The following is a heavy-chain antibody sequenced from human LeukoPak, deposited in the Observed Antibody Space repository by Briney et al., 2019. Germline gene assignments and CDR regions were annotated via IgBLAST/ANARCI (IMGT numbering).Heavy chain of an antibody. CDR1: GFTFSSYW. D-gene: IGHD3-22*01. V-gene: IGHV3-74*01. Sequence: GGSLRLSCAASGFTFSSYWMHWVRQAPGKGLVWVSRINTDGSSTSYADSVKGRFTISRDNAKNTLYLQMNSLRAEDTAVYYCARGGYYDSSGYFTFDYWGQGTLVIVSS. J-gene: IGHJ4*02. CDR2: INTDGSST. CDR3: ARGGYYDSSGYFTFDY.